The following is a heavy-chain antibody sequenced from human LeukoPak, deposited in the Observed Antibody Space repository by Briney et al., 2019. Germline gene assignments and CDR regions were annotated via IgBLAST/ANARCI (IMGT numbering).Heavy chain of an antibody. Sequence: ASVKVSCKASGYTFTSYGISWVRKAPGQGLEWMGWISAYNGNTNYAQKLQDRVTMTTDTSTSTAYMELRSLRSDDTAVYYCARDGRFGELFDYWGQGTLVTASS. J-gene: IGHJ4*02. CDR3: ARDGRFGELFDY. V-gene: IGHV1-18*01. CDR1: GYTFTSYG. D-gene: IGHD3-10*01. CDR2: ISAYNGNT.